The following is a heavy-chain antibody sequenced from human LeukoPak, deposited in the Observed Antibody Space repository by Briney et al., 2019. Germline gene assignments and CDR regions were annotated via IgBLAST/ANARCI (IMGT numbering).Heavy chain of an antibody. Sequence: SETLSLTCTVSGGSISSYYWSWIRQPPGQGLEWIGYIYYSGSTNSNPSLKSRVTISVDTYKNQLSLKRSSVTAADTAVYYCARGSASNFDYWGQGTLVTVSS. CDR1: GGSISSYY. J-gene: IGHJ4*02. CDR2: IYYSGST. D-gene: IGHD6-13*01. V-gene: IGHV4-59*01. CDR3: ARGSASNFDY.